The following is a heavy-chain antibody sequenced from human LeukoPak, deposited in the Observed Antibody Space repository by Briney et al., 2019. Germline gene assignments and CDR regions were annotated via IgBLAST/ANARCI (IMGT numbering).Heavy chain of an antibody. V-gene: IGHV3-23*01. CDR3: ARAAYYYDSSGYAFDI. CDR1: GLTFSSYA. D-gene: IGHD3-22*01. CDR2: ISGSGGST. J-gene: IGHJ3*02. Sequence: PGGFLRLSCAASGLTFSSYAMSWVRQAPGKGLEWVSAISGSGGSTYYADSVKGRFTISRDNSKNTLYLQMNSLRAEDTAVYYCARAAYYYDSSGYAFDIWGQGTMVTVSS.